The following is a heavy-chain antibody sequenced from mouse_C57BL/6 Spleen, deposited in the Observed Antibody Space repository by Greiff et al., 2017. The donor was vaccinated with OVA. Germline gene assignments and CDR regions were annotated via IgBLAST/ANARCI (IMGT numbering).Heavy chain of an antibody. CDR1: GFSLTSYG. J-gene: IGHJ4*01. Sequence: QVQLQQSGPGLVQPSQSLSITCTVSGFSLTSYGVHWVRQSPGKGLEWLGVIWSGGSTDYNAAFISRLSISKDNSKSQVFFKMNSLQADDTAIYYCARSYFYYGSSPYYAKGYWGQRTSVTVSS. D-gene: IGHD1-1*01. V-gene: IGHV2-2*01. CDR2: IWSGGST. CDR3: ARSYFYYGSSPYYAKGY.